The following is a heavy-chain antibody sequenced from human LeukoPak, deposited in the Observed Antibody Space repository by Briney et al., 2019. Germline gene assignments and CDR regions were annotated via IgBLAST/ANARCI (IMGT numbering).Heavy chain of an antibody. Sequence: ASVKVSCKASGGTFSSYAISWVRQAPGQGLEWVGGIIPIFGTANYAQKFQGRVTITTDESTSTAYMELSSLRSEDTAVYYCARGGGIVGQFDYWGQGTLVTVSS. J-gene: IGHJ4*02. D-gene: IGHD1-26*01. V-gene: IGHV1-69*05. CDR3: ARGGGIVGQFDY. CDR1: GGTFSSYA. CDR2: IIPIFGTA.